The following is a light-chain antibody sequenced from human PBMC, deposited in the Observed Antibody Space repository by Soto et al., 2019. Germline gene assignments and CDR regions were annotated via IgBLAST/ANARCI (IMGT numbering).Light chain of an antibody. CDR2: AAS. J-gene: IGKJ2*01. CDR3: QLYGGSHMFS. Sequence: EIVLTQSPGTLSLSPGEGGTLSCRASQSISSSYLAWYQQKPGQSPRLLIYAASSRATGIPDRFSGSGSGTYFTLTISRLEPEDFAVYYCQLYGGSHMFSFGAGTKLEIK. CDR1: QSISSSY. V-gene: IGKV3-20*01.